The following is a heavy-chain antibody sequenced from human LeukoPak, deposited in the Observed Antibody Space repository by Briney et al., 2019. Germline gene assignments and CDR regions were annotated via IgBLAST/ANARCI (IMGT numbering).Heavy chain of an antibody. CDR1: GFTFSSFA. CDR2: ISYDGTFK. V-gene: IGHV3-30-3*01. D-gene: IGHD4-23*01. J-gene: IGHJ6*02. Sequence: PGRSLRLSCAASGFTFSSFAVHWVRQAPGTGLHWVALISYDGTFKYYADSVRGRFTISRDNSKNTLYLQMNSLRTEDTALYYCARDYGGSSGYYYGMDVWGQGTTVTVSS. CDR3: ARDYGGSSGYYYGMDV.